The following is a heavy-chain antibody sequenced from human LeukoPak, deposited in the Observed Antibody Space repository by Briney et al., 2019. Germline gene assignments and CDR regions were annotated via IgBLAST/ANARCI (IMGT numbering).Heavy chain of an antibody. Sequence: GGSLRLSCAASGFTFSKFWMSWVRQAPGKGLEWVASLKEDGGEKYYVDSVKGRFTISRDNAQNSLYLQMNSLRAEDTAVYYCARYGSGSYNYYYYGMDVWGQGTTVTVSS. J-gene: IGHJ6*02. V-gene: IGHV3-7*01. CDR1: GFTFSKFW. D-gene: IGHD3-10*01. CDR3: ARYGSGSYNYYYYGMDV. CDR2: LKEDGGEK.